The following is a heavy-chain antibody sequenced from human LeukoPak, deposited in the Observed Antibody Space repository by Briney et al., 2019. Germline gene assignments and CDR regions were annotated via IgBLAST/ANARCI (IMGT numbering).Heavy chain of an antibody. CDR1: GGSISSSSYY. J-gene: IGHJ4*02. CDR2: IYYSGST. CDR3: ARLQGLRLRCFDY. V-gene: IGHV4-39*01. Sequence: SETLSLTCTVSGGSISSSSYYWGWIRQPPGKGLEWTGSIYYSGSTYYNPSLKSRVTISVDTSKNQFSLKLSSVTAADTAVYYCARLQGLRLRCFDYWGQGTLVTVSS. D-gene: IGHD5-12*01.